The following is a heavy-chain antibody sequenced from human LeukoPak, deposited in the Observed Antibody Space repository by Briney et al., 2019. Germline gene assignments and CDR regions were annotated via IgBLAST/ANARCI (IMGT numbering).Heavy chain of an antibody. CDR3: AELGITMIGGG. J-gene: IGHJ6*04. V-gene: IGHV1-46*01. CDR1: GYTFTSNY. D-gene: IGHD3-10*02. Sequence: ASVKVSCKAFGYTFTSNYMHWVRQAPGQGPEWMGVISPSGGSTTYAQKFQGRVTLTRDMSTSTDYLELSSLRAEDTAVYYCAELGITMIGGGWGKGTTVTISS. CDR2: ISPSGGST.